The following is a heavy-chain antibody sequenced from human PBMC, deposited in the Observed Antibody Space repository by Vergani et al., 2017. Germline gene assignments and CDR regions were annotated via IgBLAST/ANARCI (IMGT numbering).Heavy chain of an antibody. CDR2: IDHTGRP. Sequence: QVQLRQWGAGLLKPSETLSLTCVVNGGSFTSYHWTWIRQSPGEGLEWVGDIDHTGRPDYNPSLKSRLTMSVDKSRNQFSLTLNSVTATDTAIYFCARVNTETNGHLYYYYYMEVWGQGTAVTVS. J-gene: IGHJ6*03. CDR1: GGSFTSYH. CDR3: ARVNTETNGHLYYYYYMEV. D-gene: IGHD4-11*01. V-gene: IGHV4-34*02.